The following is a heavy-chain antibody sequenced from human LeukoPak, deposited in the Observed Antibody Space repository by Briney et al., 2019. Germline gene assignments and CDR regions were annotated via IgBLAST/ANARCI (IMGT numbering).Heavy chain of an antibody. CDR3: ARVGYYDSSGYNGDY. V-gene: IGHV4-4*07. CDR2: IYTSGST. CDR1: GGSISSYY. D-gene: IGHD3-22*01. Sequence: SETLSLTCTVSGGSISSYYWSWIRQPAGKGLEWIGRIYTSGSTNYNPSLKSRVTMSVDTSKNQFSLKLSSVTAEDTAVYYCARVGYYDSSGYNGDYWGQGTLVTVSS. J-gene: IGHJ4*02.